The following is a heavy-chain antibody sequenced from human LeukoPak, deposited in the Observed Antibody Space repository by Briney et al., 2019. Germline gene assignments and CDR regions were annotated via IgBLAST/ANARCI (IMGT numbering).Heavy chain of an antibody. Sequence: ASVKVSCKASGYTFTSYAMNWVRQAPGQGLEWMGWINTNTGNPTYAQGFTGRFVLSLDTSVSTAYLQISSLKAEDTAVYYCARVIHIAARDAFDIWGQGTMVTVSS. V-gene: IGHV7-4-1*02. CDR2: INTNTGNP. CDR1: GYTFTSYA. CDR3: ARVIHIAARDAFDI. J-gene: IGHJ3*02. D-gene: IGHD6-6*01.